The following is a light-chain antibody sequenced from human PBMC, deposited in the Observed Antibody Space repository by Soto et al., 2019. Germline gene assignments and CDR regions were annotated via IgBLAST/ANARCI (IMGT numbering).Light chain of an antibody. CDR1: SSNVGAYNY. J-gene: IGLJ1*01. CDR2: EVT. CDR3: TSHAGTNNFPYV. V-gene: IGLV2-8*01. Sequence: QSVLTQPPSASGSPGQSVTISCTGTSSNVGAYNYVSWYQHLPGKAPKLMIYEVTKRPSGVPDRFSGAKSGNTASLTVSGLPAEDEADYYCTSHAGTNNFPYVFGTGTKVTVL.